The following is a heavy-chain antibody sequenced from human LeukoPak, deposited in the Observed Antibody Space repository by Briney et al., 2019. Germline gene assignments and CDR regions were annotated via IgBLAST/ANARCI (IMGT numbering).Heavy chain of an antibody. V-gene: IGHV3-48*02. CDR2: ISSSSKTI. J-gene: IGHJ4*02. D-gene: IGHD3-10*01. Sequence: GGALRLSCAASGFTFSYYSMNWVRQAPGKGLEWVSYISSSSKTIYYADSVKGRFTISRDNAKKSLDLQMNSLRDEDTAVYYCARDHRSGSGSGTQANDYWGQGTLVTVSS. CDR3: ARDHRSGSGSGTQANDY. CDR1: GFTFSYYS.